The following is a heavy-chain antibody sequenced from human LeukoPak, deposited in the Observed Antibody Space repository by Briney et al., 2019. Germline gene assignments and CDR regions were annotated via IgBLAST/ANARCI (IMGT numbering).Heavy chain of an antibody. Sequence: GASVKVSCKASGYTFSAYYMHWVRQPPGQGLEWMGCINPNNGDTNYAQRFQGRVTMTRDTSITTAYMELSSLRSDDTAVYYCARELYGSGTYGFDYWGQGTLVTVSS. CDR2: INPNNGDT. CDR1: GYTFSAYY. CDR3: ARELYGSGTYGFDY. J-gene: IGHJ4*02. D-gene: IGHD3-10*01. V-gene: IGHV1-2*02.